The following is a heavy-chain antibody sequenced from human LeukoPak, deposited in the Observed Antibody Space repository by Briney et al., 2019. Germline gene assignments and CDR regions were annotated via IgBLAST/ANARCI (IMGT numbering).Heavy chain of an antibody. CDR3: AKDWPRMATTSGLDY. V-gene: IGHV3-23*01. CDR2: ISGSGGST. D-gene: IGHD5-24*01. J-gene: IGHJ4*02. Sequence: GGSLRLSCAASGFTLSSYAMSWVRHAPGKGLEWVSAISGSGGSTYYADSVKGRFTISRDNSKNTLYLQMNSLRAEDTAVYYCAKDWPRMATTSGLDYWGQGTLVTVSS. CDR1: GFTLSSYA.